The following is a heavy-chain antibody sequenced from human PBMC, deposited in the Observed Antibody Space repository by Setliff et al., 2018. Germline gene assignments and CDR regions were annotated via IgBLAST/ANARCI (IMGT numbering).Heavy chain of an antibody. CDR3: TTDHFTIFGVVIILGVAGY. J-gene: IGHJ4*02. CDR1: GFNFGDNA. V-gene: IGHV3-23*01. D-gene: IGHD3-3*01. CDR2: ISGSGGST. Sequence: GGSLRLSCTVSGFNFGDNAISWVRQAPGKGLEWVSAISGSGGSTYYADSVKGRFTISRDNSKNTLYLQMNSLKTEDTAVYYCTTDHFTIFGVVIILGVAGYWGQGTLVTVSS.